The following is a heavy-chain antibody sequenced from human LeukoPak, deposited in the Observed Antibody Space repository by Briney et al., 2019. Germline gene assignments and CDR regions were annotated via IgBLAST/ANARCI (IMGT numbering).Heavy chain of an antibody. D-gene: IGHD2-2*01. V-gene: IGHV4-39*07. CDR2: IYYSGST. J-gene: IGHJ5*02. CDR1: GGSISSSSYY. Sequence: SETLSLTCTVSGGSISSSSYYWGWIRQPPGKGLEWIGSIYYSGSTYYNPSLKSRVTISVDTSKNQFSLKLSSVTAADTAVYYCARDRQDIVGVNWFDPWGQGTLVTVSS. CDR3: ARDRQDIVGVNWFDP.